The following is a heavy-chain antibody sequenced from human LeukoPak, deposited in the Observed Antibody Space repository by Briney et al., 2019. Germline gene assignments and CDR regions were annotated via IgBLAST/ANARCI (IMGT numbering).Heavy chain of an antibody. J-gene: IGHJ5*01. CDR2: IYYSGST. V-gene: IGHV4-39*01. Sequence: SETLSLTCTVSGGSISSYYWGWIRQSPGKGLEWIGSIYYSGSTSYNPSLKSRVTISVDTSKNQFSLKLSSVTAADTAVYYCARHVSMNWFDSWGQGTLVTVSS. D-gene: IGHD5/OR15-5a*01. CDR1: GGSISSYY. CDR3: ARHVSMNWFDS.